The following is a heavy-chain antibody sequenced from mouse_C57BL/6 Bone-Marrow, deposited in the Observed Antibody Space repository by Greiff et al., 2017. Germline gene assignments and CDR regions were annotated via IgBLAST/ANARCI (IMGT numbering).Heavy chain of an antibody. CDR3: ARDGNYPHYYAMDY. V-gene: IGHV1-55*01. Sequence: QVQLQQPGAELVKPGASVKMSCKASGYTFTSYWITWVKQRPGQGLEWIGDIYPGSGSTNYNEKFKSKATLTVDTSSSTAYMQLSSLTSEDSAVYYCARDGNYPHYYAMDYWGQGTSVTVSS. D-gene: IGHD2-1*01. CDR1: GYTFTSYW. CDR2: IYPGSGST. J-gene: IGHJ4*01.